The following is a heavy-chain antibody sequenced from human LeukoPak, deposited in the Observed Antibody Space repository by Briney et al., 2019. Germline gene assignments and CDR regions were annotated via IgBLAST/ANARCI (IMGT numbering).Heavy chain of an antibody. Sequence: GGSLRLSCTASGFTFGDYAMSWFRQAPGKGLEWVGSIRSKAYGGTTEYAESVKGRFSISRDDSKSIAYLQMNSLKTEDTAVYYCTRESMIVVGFDYWGQGTLVTVSS. CDR2: IRSKAYGGTT. V-gene: IGHV3-49*03. CDR1: GFTFGDYA. D-gene: IGHD3-22*01. J-gene: IGHJ4*02. CDR3: TRESMIVVGFDY.